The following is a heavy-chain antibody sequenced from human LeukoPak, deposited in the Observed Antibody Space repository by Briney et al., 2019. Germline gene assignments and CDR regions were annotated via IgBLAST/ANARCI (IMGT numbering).Heavy chain of an antibody. Sequence: GSLELFLSASGFTLRCLGMPLVPQTNGKSPEWVSAIGTAGDTYYPGSVKGRFTISRENAKNSLYLQMNSLRAGDTAVYYCARGLGTVTWGLDYWGQGTLVTVSS. D-gene: IGHD4-17*01. V-gene: IGHV3-13*04. CDR3: ARGLGTVTWGLDY. CDR2: IGTAGDT. J-gene: IGHJ4*02. CDR1: GFTLRCLG.